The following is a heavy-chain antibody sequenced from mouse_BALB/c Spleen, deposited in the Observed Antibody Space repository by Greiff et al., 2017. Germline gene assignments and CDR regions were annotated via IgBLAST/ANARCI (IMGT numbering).Heavy chain of an antibody. CDR3: ATVRRGDYYAMDY. CDR1: GYTFTSYD. CDR2: IYPGDGST. D-gene: IGHD2-14*01. J-gene: IGHJ4*01. Sequence: SGPELVKPGALVKISCKASGYTFTSYDINWVKQRPGQGLEWIGWIYPGDGSTKYNEKFKGKATLTADKSSSTAYMQLSSLTSENSAVYFCATVRRGDYYAMDYWGQGTSVTVSS. V-gene: IGHV1S33*01.